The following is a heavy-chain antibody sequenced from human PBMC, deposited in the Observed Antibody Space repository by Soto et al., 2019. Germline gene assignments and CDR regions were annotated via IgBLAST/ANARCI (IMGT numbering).Heavy chain of an antibody. CDR1: GFTFSSYA. CDR2: ISYDGSNK. V-gene: IGHV3-30-3*01. CDR3: AVVITFGYFDY. J-gene: IGHJ4*02. Sequence: WWSLRLSCAASGFTFSSYAMHWFRQAPGKGLEWVAVISYDGSNKYYADSVKGRFTISRDNSKNTLYLQMNSLRAEDTAVYYCAVVITFGYFDYWGQGTLVTVSS. D-gene: IGHD3-22*01.